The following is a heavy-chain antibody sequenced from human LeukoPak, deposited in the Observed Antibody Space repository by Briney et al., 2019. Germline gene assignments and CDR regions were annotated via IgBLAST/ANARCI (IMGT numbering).Heavy chain of an antibody. CDR2: IYYSGST. J-gene: IGHJ6*02. Sequence: SETLSLTCTVSGGSISSSSHYWGWIRQPPGKGLEWIGSIYYSGSTYYNPSLKSRVTISVDTSKNQFSLKLSSVTAADTAVYYCARPAMVTDFLNYYYYGMDVWGQGTTVTVSS. CDR1: GGSISSSSHY. V-gene: IGHV4-39*01. CDR3: ARPAMVTDFLNYYYYGMDV. D-gene: IGHD5-18*01.